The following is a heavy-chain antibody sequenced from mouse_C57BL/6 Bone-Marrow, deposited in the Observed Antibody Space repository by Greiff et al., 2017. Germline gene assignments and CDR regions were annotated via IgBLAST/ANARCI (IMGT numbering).Heavy chain of an antibody. Sequence: QVQLQQSGAELVRPGSSVKLSCKASGYTFTSYWMHWVKQRPIQGLEWIGNIDPSDSETHYNQKFKDKATLTVDKSSSTAYMQLSSLTSEDSAVYYCAREDSSGYLYAMDYWGQGTSVTVSS. J-gene: IGHJ4*01. CDR1: GYTFTSYW. V-gene: IGHV1-52*01. D-gene: IGHD3-2*02. CDR2: IDPSDSET. CDR3: AREDSSGYLYAMDY.